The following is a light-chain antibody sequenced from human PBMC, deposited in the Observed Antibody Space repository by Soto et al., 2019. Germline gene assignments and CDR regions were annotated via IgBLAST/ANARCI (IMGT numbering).Light chain of an antibody. Sequence: ENVLTQSPGTLSLSPGERATLSCRASQSVSSSNLAWYQQKPGQAPRLLIYGASTRATGIPARFSGSGSGTEFTLTISSLQSEDFAVYYCQQYNNWPPITFGQGTRLEIK. CDR3: QQYNNWPPIT. CDR1: QSVSSSN. CDR2: GAS. J-gene: IGKJ5*01. V-gene: IGKV3-15*01.